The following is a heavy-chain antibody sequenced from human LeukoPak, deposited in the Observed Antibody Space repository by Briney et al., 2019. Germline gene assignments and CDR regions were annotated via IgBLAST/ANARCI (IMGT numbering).Heavy chain of an antibody. CDR1: GFTFSSYA. J-gene: IGHJ4*02. Sequence: GGSLRLSCAASGFTFSSYAMSWVRQAPGKGLEWVSAISGSGGSTYYADSVEGRFTISRDNSKNTLYLRMNSLRAEDTAVYYCASYYYDSSGTGGHFDYWGQGTLVTVSS. CDR3: ASYYYDSSGTGGHFDY. CDR2: ISGSGGST. D-gene: IGHD3-22*01. V-gene: IGHV3-23*01.